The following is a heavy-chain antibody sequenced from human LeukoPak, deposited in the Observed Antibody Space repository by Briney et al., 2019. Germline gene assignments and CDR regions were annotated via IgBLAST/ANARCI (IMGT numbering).Heavy chain of an antibody. Sequence: PGGSLRLSCAASGFTFSNYNMNWVRQAPGKVLEWVSSITSSGTYIFYADSVKGRFTISRDNAKNSLYLQMNSLGPEDTAVYYCARDGGTAVAGPHAFDIWGQGTMVTVSS. J-gene: IGHJ3*02. CDR2: ITSSGTYI. CDR1: GFTFSNYN. CDR3: ARDGGTAVAGPHAFDI. V-gene: IGHV3-21*01. D-gene: IGHD6-19*01.